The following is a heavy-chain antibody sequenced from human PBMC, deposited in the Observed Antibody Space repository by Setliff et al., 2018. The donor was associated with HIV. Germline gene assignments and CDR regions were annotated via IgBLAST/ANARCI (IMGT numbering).Heavy chain of an antibody. D-gene: IGHD2-15*01. J-gene: IGHJ4*02. CDR2: IFYNENT. CDR3: AREAAHCSGDTCQFTFDS. CDR1: GGSISSYY. V-gene: IGHV4-59*12. Sequence: SETLSLTCTVSGGSISSYYWNWIRQHPGKGLEWIGYIFYNENTQYDPSLKSRVSMSVETSKNQFSLKLTSVTAADTAVYYCAREAAHCSGDTCQFTFDSWGQGTLVTVSS.